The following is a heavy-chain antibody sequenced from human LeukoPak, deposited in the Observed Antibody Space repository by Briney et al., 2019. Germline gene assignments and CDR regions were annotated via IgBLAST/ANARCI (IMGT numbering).Heavy chain of an antibody. D-gene: IGHD3-22*01. CDR3: VKEPHYYDRSGYF. Sequence: QPGGSLRLSCAASGFTFDDYAMHWVRQAPGEGLEWVSLIGGDGGSTYYADSVKGRFTISRDNSKNSLFLQMKSLRTDDTALYYCVKEPHYYDRSGYFWGQGTLVTVSS. CDR2: IGGDGGST. CDR1: GFTFDDYA. V-gene: IGHV3-43*02. J-gene: IGHJ4*02.